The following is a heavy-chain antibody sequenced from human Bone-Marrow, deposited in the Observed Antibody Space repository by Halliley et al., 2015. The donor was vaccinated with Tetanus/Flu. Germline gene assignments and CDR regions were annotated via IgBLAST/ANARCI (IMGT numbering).Heavy chain of an antibody. J-gene: IGHJ6*02. Sequence: WLIRAGGLFTHYADSLKGRLTISRDDATDSLYLQMHSLRTEDTALYYCAKGKYTNFYYGMDVWGHGTAVIVSS. D-gene: IGHD2-2*02. CDR2: IRAGGLFT. V-gene: IGHV3-43*02. CDR3: AKGKYTNFYYGMDV.